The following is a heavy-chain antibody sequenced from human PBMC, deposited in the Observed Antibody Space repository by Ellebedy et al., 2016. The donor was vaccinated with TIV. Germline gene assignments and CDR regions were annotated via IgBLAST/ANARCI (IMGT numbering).Heavy chain of an antibody. Sequence: LRLSCTVFGGPITSGAYYWSWIRQPPGKGLEWIGYIYSSGNTYYNPSLKSRVTISLDTSKNQFSLKLSSVTAADSAVYYCARAVDTAIVINYWGQGTLVIVSS. CDR1: GGPITSGAYY. CDR2: IYSSGNT. V-gene: IGHV4-30-4*01. CDR3: ARAVDTAIVINY. D-gene: IGHD5-18*01. J-gene: IGHJ4*02.